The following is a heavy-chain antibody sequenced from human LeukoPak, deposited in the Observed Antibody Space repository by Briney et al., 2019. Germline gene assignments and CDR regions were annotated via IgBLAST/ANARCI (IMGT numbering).Heavy chain of an antibody. CDR2: LNPKSGGT. CDR1: GYTFSDHY. D-gene: IGHD1-26*01. J-gene: IGHJ2*01. V-gene: IGHV1-2*02. Sequence: ASVKVSCKASGYTFSDHYMHWVRQAPGQGLEWMGWLNPKSGGTNLAQKFQGRVTLTRDTSISTVYMELSSLRFDDTAVYYCVRPNSETYYSWYFDLWGRGTLVTVSS. CDR3: VRPNSETYYSWYFDL.